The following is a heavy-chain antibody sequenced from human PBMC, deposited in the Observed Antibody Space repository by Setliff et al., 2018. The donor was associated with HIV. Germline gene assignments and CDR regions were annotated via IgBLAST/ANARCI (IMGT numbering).Heavy chain of an antibody. CDR1: GFTFSSYE. V-gene: IGHV3-48*03. CDR3: ARDKWASGFDF. CDR2: ISSSGSTR. D-gene: IGHD1-26*01. J-gene: IGHJ4*01. Sequence: GGSLRLSCAASGFTFSSYEMNWVRQAPGKGLEWVAYISSSGSTRYYAVSVKGRFRISRDHARNSFYLQMNSLRVDDTAVYFCARDKWASGFDFWGHGTLVTVSS.